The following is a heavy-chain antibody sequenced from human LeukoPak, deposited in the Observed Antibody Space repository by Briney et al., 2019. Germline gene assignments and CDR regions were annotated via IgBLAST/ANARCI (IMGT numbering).Heavy chain of an antibody. Sequence: SVKVCCKASGGTFSSYDISWVRQAPGQGLEWMGGSIPIFGTANYAQKFQGRVTITADKSTSTAYMELSSLRSEDTAVYYCARGNDYVWGSYRYTIQVAAPYYYYYGMHVWGKGTTVTVSS. J-gene: IGHJ6*04. CDR3: ARGNDYVWGSYRYTIQVAAPYYYYYGMHV. CDR2: SIPIFGTA. V-gene: IGHV1-69*06. D-gene: IGHD3-16*02. CDR1: GGTFSSYD.